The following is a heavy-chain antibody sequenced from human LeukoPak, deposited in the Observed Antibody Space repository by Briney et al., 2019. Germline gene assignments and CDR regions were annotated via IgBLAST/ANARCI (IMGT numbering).Heavy chain of an antibody. J-gene: IGHJ4*02. CDR1: GFTFSSNA. Sequence: PGGSLRLSCAASGFTFSSNAMNWGRQAPGKGLEWVSSISMSSTYIYYADSVKGRFTISRDNAKNSLYLQMDSLRDEDTAVYYCTRAPYSSGWYTVDFWGQGTLVTVSS. CDR2: ISMSSTYI. CDR3: TRAPYSSGWYTVDF. V-gene: IGHV3-21*01. D-gene: IGHD6-19*01.